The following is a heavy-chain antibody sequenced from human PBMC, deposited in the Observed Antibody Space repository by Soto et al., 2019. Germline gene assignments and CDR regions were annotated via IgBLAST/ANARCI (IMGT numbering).Heavy chain of an antibody. CDR3: ASVDSSGDGLYYFAY. D-gene: IGHD6-19*01. J-gene: IGHJ4*02. V-gene: IGHV1-69*06. CDR1: GGTLSSYA. CDR2: IIPIFGTA. Sequence: SVKVSCQASGGTLSSYAISWVRQAPGQGLEWMGGIIPIFGTANYAQKFQGRVTITADKSTSTAYMELSSLRSEDTAVYYCASVDSSGDGLYYFAYWGQGTLVTGSS.